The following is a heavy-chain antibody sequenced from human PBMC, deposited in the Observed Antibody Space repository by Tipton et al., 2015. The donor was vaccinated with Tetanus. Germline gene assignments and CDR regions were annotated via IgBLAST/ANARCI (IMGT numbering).Heavy chain of an antibody. CDR1: DGPVSSGGFY. CDR3: AREGAPRAFDI. V-gene: IGHV4-31*03. J-gene: IGHJ3*02. Sequence: TLSLTCSVSDGPVSSGGFYWGWVRQVTGKGLEWIGNIYYSGTTYYNPSLKSRVTISVDTSKNQFSLKLNSVTAADTAVYYCAREGAPRAFDIWGQGTMVTVSS. CDR2: IYYSGTT.